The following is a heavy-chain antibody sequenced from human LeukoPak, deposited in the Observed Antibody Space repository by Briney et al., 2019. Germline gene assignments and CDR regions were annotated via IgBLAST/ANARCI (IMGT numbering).Heavy chain of an antibody. V-gene: IGHV3-30*18. CDR1: GFTFSSYG. J-gene: IGHJ6*02. CDR2: ISYDGSNK. CDR3: AKAYSDYGVDYYYYGMDV. D-gene: IGHD4-11*01. Sequence: GRSLRLSCAASGFTFSSYGIHWVRQAPDKGLEWVAIISYDGSNKYYADSVKSRFTISRDNSKNTLYLQMNSLRAEDTAVYYCAKAYSDYGVDYYYYGMDVWGQGTTVTVSS.